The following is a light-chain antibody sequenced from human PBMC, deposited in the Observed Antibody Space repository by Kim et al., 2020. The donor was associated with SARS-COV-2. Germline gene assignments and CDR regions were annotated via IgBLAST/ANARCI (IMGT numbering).Light chain of an antibody. J-gene: IGKJ4*01. Sequence: DIQMTQSPSSLSASVGDRVTITCRASQSISSYLNWYQQKPGKAPKLLIYAASSLQSGVPSRFSGSGSGTDFTLTISSLQPEDCATYYCQQSNSTPFTFGGGTKVDIK. CDR1: QSISSY. V-gene: IGKV1-39*01. CDR2: AAS. CDR3: QQSNSTPFT.